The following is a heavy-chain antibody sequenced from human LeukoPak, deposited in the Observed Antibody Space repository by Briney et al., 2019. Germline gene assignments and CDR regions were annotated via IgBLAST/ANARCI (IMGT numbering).Heavy chain of an antibody. CDR3: ARRARDGFSAELDY. Sequence: PSETLSLTCTVSGGSISSYYWSWIRQPPGKGLEWIGYIYYSGNTNYNPSLKSRVTISVDTSKNQFSLKLSSVTAADTAVYYCARRARDGFSAELDYWGQGTLVTVSS. D-gene: IGHD5-24*01. CDR1: GGSISSYY. CDR2: IYYSGNT. V-gene: IGHV4-59*08. J-gene: IGHJ4*02.